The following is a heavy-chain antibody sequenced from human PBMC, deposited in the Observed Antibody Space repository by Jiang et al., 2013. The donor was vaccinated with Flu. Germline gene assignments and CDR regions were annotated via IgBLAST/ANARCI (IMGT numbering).Heavy chain of an antibody. V-gene: IGHV4-59*08. J-gene: IGHJ4*02. CDR1: GGSISSYY. Sequence: GLVKPSETLSLTCTVSGGSISSYYWSWIRQPPGKGLEWIGYIYYSGSTNYNPSLKSRVTISVDTSENQFSLKLSSVTAADTAVYYCARQMRDGASSGYYYYFDYWGQGTLVTVSS. CDR2: IYYSGST. D-gene: IGHD3-22*01. CDR3: ARQMRDGASSGYYYYFDY.